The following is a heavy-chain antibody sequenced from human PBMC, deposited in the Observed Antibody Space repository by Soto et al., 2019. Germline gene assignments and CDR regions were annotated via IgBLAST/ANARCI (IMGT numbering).Heavy chain of an antibody. V-gene: IGHV4-34*01. D-gene: IGHD3-3*01. CDR1: GGSLSGYY. CDR2: INHSGST. J-gene: IGHJ6*03. CDR3: ARVGGLLEPKDYYYYYYMDV. Sequence: PSETLSLTCAVYGGSLSGYYWSWIRQPPGKGLEWIGEINHSGSTNYNPSLKSRVTISVDTSKNQFSLKLSSVTAADTAVYYCARVGGLLEPKDYYYYYYMDVWGKGTTVTVSS.